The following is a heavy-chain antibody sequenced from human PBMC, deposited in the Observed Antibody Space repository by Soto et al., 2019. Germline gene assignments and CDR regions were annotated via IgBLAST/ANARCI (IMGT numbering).Heavy chain of an antibody. CDR2: INPNSGGT. CDR3: ARSKAVAGTVVYYYGMDV. CDR1: GYTFTGYY. V-gene: IGHV1-2*02. J-gene: IGHJ6*02. D-gene: IGHD6-19*01. Sequence: ASVQVSCKASGYTFTGYYMRWVRQAPGQGLEWMGWINPNSGGTNYAQKFQGRVTMTRDTSISTAYMELSRLRSDDTAVYYCARSKAVAGTVVYYYGMDVWGQGTTVTVSS.